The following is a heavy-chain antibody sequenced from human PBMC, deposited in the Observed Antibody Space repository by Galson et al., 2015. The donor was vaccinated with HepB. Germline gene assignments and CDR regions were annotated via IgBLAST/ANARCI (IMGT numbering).Heavy chain of an antibody. J-gene: IGHJ3*02. CDR1: YGSLSSYY. Sequence: SETLSLTCTVSYGSLSSYYWSWIRQPPGEGLEWIGYIYYTGIPKYNPSLNSRVTISVDASNNHFSLKLSSVTAADTAVYYCARLDPLGGYDPFDIWGQGTDVTVSS. CDR3: ARLDPLGGYDPFDI. D-gene: IGHD3-22*01. V-gene: IGHV4-59*08. CDR2: IYYTGIP.